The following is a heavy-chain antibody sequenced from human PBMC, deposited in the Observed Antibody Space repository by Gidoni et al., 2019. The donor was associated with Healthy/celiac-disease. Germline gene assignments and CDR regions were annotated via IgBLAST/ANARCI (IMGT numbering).Heavy chain of an antibody. CDR2: IYYSGST. CDR1: GGSISSSSYY. D-gene: IGHD3-3*01. J-gene: IGHJ5*02. CDR3: ARQGYDFWSGYTNWFDP. V-gene: IGHV4-39*01. Sequence: QLQLQESGPGLVKPSETLSLTCTVSGGSISSSSYYWGWIRQPPGKGLEWIGSIYYSGSTYYNPSLKSRVTISVDTSKNQFSLKLSSVTAADTAVYYCARQGYDFWSGYTNWFDPWGQGTLVTVSS.